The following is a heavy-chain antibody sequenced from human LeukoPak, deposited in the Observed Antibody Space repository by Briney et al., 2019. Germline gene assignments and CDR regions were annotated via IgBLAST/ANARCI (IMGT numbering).Heavy chain of an antibody. CDR1: GGSISSYY. CDR2: IYYSGST. J-gene: IGHJ1*01. D-gene: IGHD2-15*01. Sequence: SETLSLTCTVSGGSISSYYWSWIRQPPGKGLEWIGYIYYSGSTNYNPSLKSRVTISVDTSKNQFSLKLSSVTAADTAVYYCARGRYCSGGSCYSGEYFQHWGQGTLVTVSS. CDR3: ARGRYCSGGSCYSGEYFQH. V-gene: IGHV4-59*01.